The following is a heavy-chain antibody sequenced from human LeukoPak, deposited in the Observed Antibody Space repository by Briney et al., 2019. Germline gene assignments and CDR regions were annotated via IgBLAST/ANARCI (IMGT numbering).Heavy chain of an antibody. V-gene: IGHV3-43*01. J-gene: IGHJ4*02. CDR3: AKDISMRAAAGADY. CDR2: ISWDGGST. Sequence: GGSLRLSCAASGFTFDDYTMHWVRQAPGKGPEWVSLISWDGGSTYYADSVKGRFTISRDNSKNSLYLQMNSLRTEDTALYYCAKDISMRAAAGADYWGQGTLVTVSS. D-gene: IGHD6-13*01. CDR1: GFTFDDYT.